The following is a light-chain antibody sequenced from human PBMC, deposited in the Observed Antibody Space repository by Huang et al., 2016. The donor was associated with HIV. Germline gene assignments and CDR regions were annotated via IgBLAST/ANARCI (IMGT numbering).Light chain of an antibody. J-gene: IGKJ1*01. CDR3: LQYYSVPQT. Sequence: DIVMTQSPDSLAVSPGERATIHCKSSQTVLYSLNKKNYLAWFQQKSGRPPKLLIYWATTRESGGPDRVSGSGSGTDFTLTINNLQAEDVAVYFCLQYYSVPQTFGHGTKVEIK. CDR2: WAT. V-gene: IGKV4-1*01. CDR1: QTVLYSLNKKNY.